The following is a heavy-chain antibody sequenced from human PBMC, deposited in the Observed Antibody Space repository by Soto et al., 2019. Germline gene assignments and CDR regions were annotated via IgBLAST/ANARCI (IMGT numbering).Heavy chain of an antibody. CDR1: GFTFSSYG. D-gene: IGHD3-10*01. CDR3: AKDYYGSGSYYNGGDY. V-gene: IGHV3-30*18. Sequence: ESGGGVVQPGRSLRLSCAASGFTFSSYGMHWVRQAPGKGLEWVAVISYDGSNKYYADSVKGRFTISRDNSKNTLYLQMNSLRAEDTAVYYCAKDYYGSGSYYNGGDYWGQGTLVTVSS. J-gene: IGHJ4*02. CDR2: ISYDGSNK.